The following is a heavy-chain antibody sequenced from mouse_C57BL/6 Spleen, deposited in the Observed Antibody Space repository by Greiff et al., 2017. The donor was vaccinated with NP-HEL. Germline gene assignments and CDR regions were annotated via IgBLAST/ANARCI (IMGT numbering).Heavy chain of an antibody. D-gene: IGHD1-2*01. V-gene: IGHV1-50*01. CDR2: IDPSDSYT. J-gene: IGHJ2*01. CDR3: ARSTTAFDD. CDR1: GYTFTSYW. Sequence: QVQLQQPGAELVKPGASVKLSCKASGYTFTSYWMQWVKQRPGQGLEWIGEIDPSDSYTNYNQKFKGKATLTVDTSSSTAYMQLSSLTSEDSAVYYCARSTTAFDDWGQGTTLTVSS.